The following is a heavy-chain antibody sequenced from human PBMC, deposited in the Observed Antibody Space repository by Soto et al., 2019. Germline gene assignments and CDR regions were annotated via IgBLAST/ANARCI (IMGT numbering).Heavy chain of an antibody. CDR1: GFTFSSYG. CDR3: ARDATTDAFDI. D-gene: IGHD1-1*01. CDR2: ISYDGSNK. V-gene: IGHV3-30*04. J-gene: IGHJ3*02. Sequence: GGSLRLSXAASGFTFSSYGMHWVRQAPGKGLEWVAVISYDGSNKYYADSVKGRFTISRDNSKNTLYLQMNSLRAEDTAVDYCARDATTDAFDIWGQGTMVTVSS.